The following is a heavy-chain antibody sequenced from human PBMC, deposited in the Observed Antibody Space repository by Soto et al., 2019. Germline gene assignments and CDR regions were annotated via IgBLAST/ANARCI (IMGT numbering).Heavy chain of an antibody. J-gene: IGHJ6*03. CDR3: ARDSNGDYEYYYYYMDV. D-gene: IGHD4-17*01. V-gene: IGHV3-21*01. Sequence: GGSLRLSCAASGFTFSSYSMNWVRQAPGKGLEWVSSISSSSSYIYYADSVKGRFTISRDNAKNSLYLQMNSLRAEDTAVYYCARDSNGDYEYYYYYMDVWGKGTTVTVSS. CDR1: GFTFSSYS. CDR2: ISSSSSYI.